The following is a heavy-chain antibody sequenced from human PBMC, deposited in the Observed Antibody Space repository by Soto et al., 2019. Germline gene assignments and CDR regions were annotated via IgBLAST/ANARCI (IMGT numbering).Heavy chain of an antibody. V-gene: IGHV3-23*01. J-gene: IGHJ4*02. CDR3: ARDIPPSVTANTFDY. Sequence: SLRLSCAASGFTFSSYAMSWVRQAPGKGLEWVSAISGSGGSTYYADSVKGRFTISRDNAKNSLYLQMNSLRAEDTAVYYCARDIPPSVTANTFDYWGQGTLVTVSS. CDR2: ISGSGGST. CDR1: GFTFSSYA. D-gene: IGHD2-21*02.